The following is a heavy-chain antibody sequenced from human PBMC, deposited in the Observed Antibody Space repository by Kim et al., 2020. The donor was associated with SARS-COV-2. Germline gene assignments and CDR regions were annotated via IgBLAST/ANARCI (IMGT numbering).Heavy chain of an antibody. D-gene: IGHD3-3*01. CDR2: INTNTGNP. CDR3: ASGGTLESLSRSPFYYFDY. Sequence: ASVKVSCKASVYTFTSYAMNWVRQAPGQGLEWMGWINTNTGNPTYAQGFTGRFVFSLDTSVSTAYLQISSLKAEDTAVYYCASGGTLESLSRSPFYYFDYWGQGTLVTVSS. J-gene: IGHJ4*02. V-gene: IGHV7-4-1*02. CDR1: VYTFTSYA.